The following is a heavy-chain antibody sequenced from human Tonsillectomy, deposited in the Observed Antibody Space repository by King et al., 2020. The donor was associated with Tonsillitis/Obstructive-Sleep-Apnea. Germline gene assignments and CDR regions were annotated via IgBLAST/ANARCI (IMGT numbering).Heavy chain of an antibody. CDR2: INSDGNST. D-gene: IGHD1-1*01. J-gene: IGHJ4*02. CDR1: GFTFSSYW. CDR3: AREDPTGKIDY. V-gene: IGHV3-74*01. Sequence: VQLVESGGGLVQPGGSLRLSCAASGFTFSSYWMHWVRQAPGKGLVWVSRINSDGNSTNYADSVKGRFTISRDNAKNTLYLQMNSLRAEDTAVYYCAREDPTGKIDYWDQGTLVTVSS.